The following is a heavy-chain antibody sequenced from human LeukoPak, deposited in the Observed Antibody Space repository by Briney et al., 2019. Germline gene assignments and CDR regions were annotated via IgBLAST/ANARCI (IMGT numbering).Heavy chain of an antibody. D-gene: IGHD3-9*01. Sequence: ASVKVSCKASGGTFSSYAISWVRQAPGQGLEWMGWISAYNVNTNNAQKLQGRVTMTTDTSTSTAYMELRSLRSDDTAVYYCARVRGYFDWLYLDVWGKGTTVTISS. CDR2: ISAYNVNT. CDR3: ARVRGYFDWLYLDV. J-gene: IGHJ6*03. CDR1: GGTFSSYA. V-gene: IGHV1-18*01.